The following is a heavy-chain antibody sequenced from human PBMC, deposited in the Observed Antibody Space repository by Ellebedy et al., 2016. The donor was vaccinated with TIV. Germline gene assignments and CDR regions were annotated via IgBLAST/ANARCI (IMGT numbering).Heavy chain of an antibody. CDR2: INPNSGGT. CDR1: GYTFTGYY. CDR3: ARDAKTSPGQWLPTHFDY. V-gene: IGHV1-2*02. D-gene: IGHD6-19*01. J-gene: IGHJ4*02. Sequence: ASVKVSXKASGYTFTGYYMHWVRQAPGQGLEWMGWINPNSGGTNYAQKFQGRVTMTRDTSISAAYMELSRLRSDDTAVYYCARDAKTSPGQWLPTHFDYWGQGTLVTVSS.